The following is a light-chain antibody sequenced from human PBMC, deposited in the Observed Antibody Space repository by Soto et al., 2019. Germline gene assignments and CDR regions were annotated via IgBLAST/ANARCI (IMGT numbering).Light chain of an antibody. CDR3: QQYNNWPFLIT. J-gene: IGKJ5*01. CDR1: QTVRNNY. CDR2: DAS. Sequence: EIVLTQSPATLSLSPGERATLSCRASQTVRNNYLAWYQQKPGQAPRLLIYDASSRATGIPDRFSGSGSGTEFTLTISSLQSEDFAVYYCQQYNNWPFLITSGQGTRLEIK. V-gene: IGKV3D-20*02.